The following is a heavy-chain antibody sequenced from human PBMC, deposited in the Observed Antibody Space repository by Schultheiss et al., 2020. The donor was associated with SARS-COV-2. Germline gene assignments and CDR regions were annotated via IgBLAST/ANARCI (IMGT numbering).Heavy chain of an antibody. CDR3: ARGVVVVPAASPYYYYMDV. Sequence: SETLSLTCAVSGYSISSGYYWGWIRQHPGKGLEWIGYIYYSGSTYYNPSLKSRVTISVDTSKNQFSLKLSSVTAADTAVYYCARGVVVVPAASPYYYYMDVWGKGTTVTVSS. J-gene: IGHJ6*03. CDR2: IYYSGST. CDR1: GYSISSGYY. D-gene: IGHD2-2*01. V-gene: IGHV4-31*11.